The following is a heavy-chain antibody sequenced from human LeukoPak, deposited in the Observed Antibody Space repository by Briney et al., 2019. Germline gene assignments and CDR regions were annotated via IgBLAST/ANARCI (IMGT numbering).Heavy chain of an antibody. CDR3: ASGSSLYYFDY. V-gene: IGHV4-39*01. CDR2: IYYSGST. Sequence: PPETLSLTCTVSGGSISSSSYYWGWIRQPPGKGLEWIGSIYYSGSTYYNPSLKSRVTISVDTSKNRFSLKLSSVTAADTAVYYCASGSSLYYFDYWGQGTLVTVSS. CDR1: GGSISSSSYY. D-gene: IGHD6-13*01. J-gene: IGHJ4*02.